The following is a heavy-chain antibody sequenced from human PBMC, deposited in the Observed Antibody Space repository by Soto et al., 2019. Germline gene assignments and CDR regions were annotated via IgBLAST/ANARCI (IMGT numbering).Heavy chain of an antibody. CDR2: ISYDGSNK. D-gene: IGHD6-6*01. V-gene: IGHV3-30-3*01. J-gene: IGHJ4*02. CDR1: GFTFSSYA. CDR3: ARDHQLVPWDY. Sequence: GGSLRLFCAASGFTFSSYAMHWVRQAPGKGLEWVAVISYDGSNKYYADSVKGRFTISRDNSKNTLYLQMNSLRAEDTAVYYCARDHQLVPWDYWGQGTLVTVSS.